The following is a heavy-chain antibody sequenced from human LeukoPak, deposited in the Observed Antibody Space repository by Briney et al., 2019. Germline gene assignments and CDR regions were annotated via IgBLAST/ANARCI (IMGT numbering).Heavy chain of an antibody. J-gene: IGHJ5*02. CDR1: TFTFSGSA. Sequence: GGSLRLSCAASTFTFSGSAMHWVRQAPGKGLEWVAVIWYDGSNKYYADSVKGRFTISRDNSKNTLYLQMNSLRAEDTAVYYCAKDCVGTQALEPWGQGTLVTVSS. CDR2: IWYDGSNK. CDR3: AKDCVGTQALEP. D-gene: IGHD3-10*01. V-gene: IGHV3-33*06.